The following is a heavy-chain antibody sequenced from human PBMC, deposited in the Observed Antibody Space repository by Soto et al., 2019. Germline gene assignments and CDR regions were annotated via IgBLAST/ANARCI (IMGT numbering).Heavy chain of an antibody. CDR3: ARDGSGYDFWSGPYFFDY. D-gene: IGHD3-3*01. V-gene: IGHV4-59*01. CDR1: GVSISTYY. CDR2: IYYNGRT. J-gene: IGHJ4*02. Sequence: SETLSLTCTVSGVSISTYYWSWIRQPPGKGLEWIGYIYYNGRTNYNPSLESRVTISLDTSKSQFSLKLSSASAADTAVYYCARDGSGYDFWSGPYFFDYWGPGTLVTVSS.